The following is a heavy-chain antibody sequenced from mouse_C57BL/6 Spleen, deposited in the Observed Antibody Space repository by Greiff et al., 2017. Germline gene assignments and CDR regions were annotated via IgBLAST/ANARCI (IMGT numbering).Heavy chain of an antibody. CDR2: IDPEGGDT. D-gene: IGHD2-5*01. V-gene: IGHV14-1*01. CDR1: GFTFNDYY. J-gene: IGHJ2*01. Sequence: VQLQQSGAELVRPGASVKLSCTASGFTFNDYYMHWVKQRPEQGLEWIGRIDPEGGDTEYAPKFQGKATMTADTSSNTAYLQLSSLTSEDTAVYYCTTYYSNHFDDWGQGTTLTVSS. CDR3: TTYYSNHFDD.